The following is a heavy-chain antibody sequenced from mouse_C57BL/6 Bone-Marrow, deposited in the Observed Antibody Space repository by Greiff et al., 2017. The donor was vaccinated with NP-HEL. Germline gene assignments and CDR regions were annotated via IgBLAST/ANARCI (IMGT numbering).Heavy chain of an antibody. CDR1: GFNINDYY. J-gene: IGHJ3*01. Sequence: VQLQQSGAELVKPGASVKLSCTASGFNINDYYMHWVKQRPEQGLEWIGRIDPEDGETKYDPKFQGKATITVDTSSNTAYLQLSSLTSEDTAFYYCARRYYYYDGRACFAYWGQGTLVTVSA. CDR3: ARRYYYYDGRACFAY. CDR2: IDPEDGET. D-gene: IGHD1-1*01. V-gene: IGHV14-2*01.